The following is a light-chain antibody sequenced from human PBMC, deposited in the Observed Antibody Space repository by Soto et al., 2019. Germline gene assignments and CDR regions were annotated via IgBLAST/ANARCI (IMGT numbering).Light chain of an antibody. J-gene: IGKJ1*01. CDR2: GAS. V-gene: IGKV3-20*01. CDR3: QQYDTSPWT. CDR1: QSVDNSY. Sequence: EIVLTQSPGTLSLSSGERATLSCKTSQSVDNSYLAWYQHKHGQPPRLLIYGASGRATGIPDRFRARGSGTHFTLTITRLEPEDFAVYYCQQYDTSPWTFGPGTKVEIK.